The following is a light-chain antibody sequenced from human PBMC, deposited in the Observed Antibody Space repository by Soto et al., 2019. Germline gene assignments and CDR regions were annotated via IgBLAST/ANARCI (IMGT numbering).Light chain of an antibody. J-gene: IGLJ3*02. CDR3: CSYAGSRV. CDR1: SGDVGSYNL. V-gene: IGLV2-23*01. Sequence: QSALTQPASVSGSPGQSITISCTGTSGDVGSYNLVSWYQQHPGKAPKLMIYEGSKRPSGVSNRFSGSKSDNTASLTISGLQAEDEADYYCCSYAGSRVFGGGTQLTVL. CDR2: EGS.